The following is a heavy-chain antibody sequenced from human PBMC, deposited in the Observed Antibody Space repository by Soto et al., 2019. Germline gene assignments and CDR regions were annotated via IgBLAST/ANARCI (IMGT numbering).Heavy chain of an antibody. J-gene: IGHJ4*02. CDR2: ILSKAGNYAT. V-gene: IGHV3-73*01. CDR1: GFIFSGSA. Sequence: EVQLVESGGGLVQPGGSLKLSCAASGFIFSGSAVHWVRQASGKGLEWVGRILSKAGNYATAYPASMKGRFTISRDDSENTAFLQRNSLKTEDTAVDYCISGGSPYYYDYWGQGTLGAVSS. CDR3: ISGGSPYYYDY.